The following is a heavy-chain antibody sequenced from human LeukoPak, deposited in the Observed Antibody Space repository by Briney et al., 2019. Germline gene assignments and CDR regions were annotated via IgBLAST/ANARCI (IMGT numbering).Heavy chain of an antibody. CDR2: ISSNGNII. CDR1: GFTFSSYA. CDR3: ARNQLWGIFDY. Sequence: PGGSLRLSCAASGFTFSSYAMSWVRQAPGKGLEWVSYISSNGNIIYYADSVKGRFTISRDNAKNSLYLQMNSLRAEDTAVYYCARNQLWGIFDYWGQGTLVTVSS. J-gene: IGHJ4*02. D-gene: IGHD5-18*01. V-gene: IGHV3-48*01.